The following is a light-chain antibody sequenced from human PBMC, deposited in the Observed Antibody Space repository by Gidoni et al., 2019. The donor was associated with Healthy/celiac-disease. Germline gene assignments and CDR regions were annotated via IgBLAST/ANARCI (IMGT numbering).Light chain of an antibody. Sequence: EIVLTQSPATLSLSPGERATLSCGAIQSVSSSYLAWYQQKPGLAPRLLIYDASTRATGIPDRFSGSGSGTDFTLTISRLEPEDFAVYYCQQYGSSPATFGQGTRLEIK. CDR1: QSVSSSY. CDR3: QQYGSSPAT. J-gene: IGKJ5*01. CDR2: DAS. V-gene: IGKV3D-20*01.